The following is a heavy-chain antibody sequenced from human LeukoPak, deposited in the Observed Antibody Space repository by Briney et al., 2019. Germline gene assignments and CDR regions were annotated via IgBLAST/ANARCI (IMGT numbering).Heavy chain of an antibody. CDR2: IYYSGST. CDR1: GGSISSYY. V-gene: IGHV4-59*08. J-gene: IGHJ4*02. CDR3: ARSIYSITYYFDY. Sequence: PSETLSLTCTVSGGSISSYYWSWIRQPPGKGLGWIGYIYYSGSTNYNPSLKSRVTISVDTSKNQFSLKLSSVTAADTAVYYCARSIYSITYYFDYWGQGTLVTVSS. D-gene: IGHD3-3*01.